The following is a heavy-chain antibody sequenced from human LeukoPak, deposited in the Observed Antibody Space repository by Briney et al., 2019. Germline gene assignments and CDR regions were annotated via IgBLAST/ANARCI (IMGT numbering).Heavy chain of an antibody. D-gene: IGHD3-3*01. Sequence: GESLRLSCAASGFTFSDYYMSWIRQAPGKGLEWVSYISSSSSYTNYADSVKGRFTISRDNAKNSLYLQMNSLRAEDTAVYYRARAGSLFLPAFGIWGQGTMVTVSS. CDR3: ARAGSLFLPAFGI. CDR1: GFTFSDYY. CDR2: ISSSSSYT. J-gene: IGHJ3*02. V-gene: IGHV3-11*06.